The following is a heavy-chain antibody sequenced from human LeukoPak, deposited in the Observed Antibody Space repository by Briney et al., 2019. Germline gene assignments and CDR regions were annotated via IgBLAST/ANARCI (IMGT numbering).Heavy chain of an antibody. CDR3: ARVDYDISTGYQTYFKY. Sequence: PGGSLRLSCAASGFTFSSYGMSWVRQAPGKGLEWVSAISGSGGSTYYADSVKGRFTISRDNSKNTLYLQMNSLRAEDTAVYYCARVDYDISTGYQTYFKYWGQGTLVTVSS. CDR1: GFTFSSYG. J-gene: IGHJ4*02. CDR2: ISGSGGST. D-gene: IGHD3-9*01. V-gene: IGHV3-23*01.